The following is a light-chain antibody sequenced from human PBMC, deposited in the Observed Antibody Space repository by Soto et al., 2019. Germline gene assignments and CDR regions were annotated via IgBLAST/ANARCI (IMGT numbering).Light chain of an antibody. J-gene: IGKJ4*01. V-gene: IGKV1-39*01. CDR1: LRISKY. CDR2: GAS. CDR3: QQSHSTPLT. Sequence: DIKLTQSPSSLSASVGDRVTITCRASLRISKYLNWYQQKPGKAPKLLIYGASTLQSGVPSRFSVSGSGTDFTLTITNLQPEDAATYFCQQSHSTPLTFGGGTKLEI.